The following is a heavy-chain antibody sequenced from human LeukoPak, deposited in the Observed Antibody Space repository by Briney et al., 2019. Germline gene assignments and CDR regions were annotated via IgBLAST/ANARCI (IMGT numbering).Heavy chain of an antibody. CDR1: GGSISSYY. J-gene: IGHJ4*02. CDR3: ARHPCSGGSCYSIDY. V-gene: IGHV4-59*08. CDR2: IYYSGST. D-gene: IGHD2-15*01. Sequence: SETLSLTCTVSGGSISSYYWSWIRQPPWKGLEWIGYIYYSGSTNYNPSLKSRVTISVDTSKNQFSLKLSSVTAADTAVYYCARHPCSGGSCYSIDYWGQGTLVTVSS.